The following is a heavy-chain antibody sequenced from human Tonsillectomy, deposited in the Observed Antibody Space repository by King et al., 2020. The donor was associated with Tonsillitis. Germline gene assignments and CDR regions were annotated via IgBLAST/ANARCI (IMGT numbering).Heavy chain of an antibody. J-gene: IGHJ4*02. V-gene: IGHV3-33*05. CDR3: ARDLGLYFDPHFDY. CDR1: GFTFSTFG. D-gene: IGHD3-9*01. CDR2: ISYDGSNK. Sequence: VQLVESGGGVVQPGRSLRLSCAASGFTFSTFGMHWVRQDPGKGLEWVAVISYDGSNKYYADSVKGRFTISRDNSKNTLYLQMNGLRAEDTALYYCARDLGLYFDPHFDYWGQGTLVTVSS.